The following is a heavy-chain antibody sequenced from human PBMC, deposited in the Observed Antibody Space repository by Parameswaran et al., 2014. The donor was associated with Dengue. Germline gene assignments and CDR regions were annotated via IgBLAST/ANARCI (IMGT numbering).Heavy chain of an antibody. CDR3: ARGVDCSGGSCYPEGRDY. CDR2: INHSGST. D-gene: IGHD2-15*01. V-gene: IGHV4-34*01. J-gene: IGHJ4*02. Sequence: RWIRQPPGKGLEWIGEINHSGSTNYNPSLKSRVTISVDTSKNQFSLKLSSVTAADTAVYYCARGVDCSGGSCYPEGRDYWGQGTLVTVSS.